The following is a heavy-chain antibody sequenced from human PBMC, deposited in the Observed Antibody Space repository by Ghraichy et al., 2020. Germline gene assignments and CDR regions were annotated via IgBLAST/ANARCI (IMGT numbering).Heavy chain of an antibody. CDR2: ALYSGGT. Sequence: SETLSLTCTVSGDSISRYKWAWIRHPPGKGLEWIGFALYSGGTNYSPSLKSRLTISLDTSNNQFYLRLTSVTAADTAVYYCSREWSAFDYWGQGTMVTVSA. J-gene: IGHJ4*02. CDR1: GDSISRYK. CDR3: SREWSAFDY. D-gene: IGHD3-3*01. V-gene: IGHV4-59*13.